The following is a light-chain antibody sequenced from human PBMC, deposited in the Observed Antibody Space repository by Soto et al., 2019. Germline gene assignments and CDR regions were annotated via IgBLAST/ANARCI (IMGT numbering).Light chain of an antibody. CDR1: SSDVGSYNL. Sequence: QSVLTQPASVSGSPGQSITISCTGTSSDVGSYNLVSWYQQHPGKAPKLMIYEVSKRPSGVSKSFSGSKSGDTASLTISGPRVGDEANYSCCSYAGSSPPHYVCGPGTKFPVL. CDR3: CSYAGSSPPHYV. V-gene: IGLV2-23*02. J-gene: IGLJ1*01. CDR2: EVS.